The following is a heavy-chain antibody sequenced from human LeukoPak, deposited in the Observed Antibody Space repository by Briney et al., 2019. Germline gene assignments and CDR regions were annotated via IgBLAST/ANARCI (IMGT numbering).Heavy chain of an antibody. CDR3: ARDWSGSSSRFFDY. CDR2: IWYDGSNK. CDR1: GLTFSKNG. V-gene: IGHV3-33*01. D-gene: IGHD6-6*01. J-gene: IGHJ4*02. Sequence: GGSLRLSCEVSGLTFSKNGMHWVRQAPGKGLEWVAVIWYDGSNKYYADSVNGRFTISRDNSKNTLFLQLNSLRAEDTAVYYCARDWSGSSSRFFDYWGQGTLVTVSS.